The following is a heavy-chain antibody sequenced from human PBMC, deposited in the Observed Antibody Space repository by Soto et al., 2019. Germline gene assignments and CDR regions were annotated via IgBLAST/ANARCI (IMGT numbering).Heavy chain of an antibody. CDR2: MYYSGRT. CDR3: ARMGNTVTPGYYYGMDV. D-gene: IGHD4-17*01. J-gene: IGHJ6*04. CDR1: GASISSSNYY. Sequence: PSETLSLTCTVSGASISSSNYYWGWIRQPPGRGLEWIGTMYYSGRTYYNPSLKSRVTTSVDTSKNQFSLKLSAVTATDTAVYYCARMGNTVTPGYYYGMDVGGKGPTVTFPS. V-gene: IGHV4-39*01.